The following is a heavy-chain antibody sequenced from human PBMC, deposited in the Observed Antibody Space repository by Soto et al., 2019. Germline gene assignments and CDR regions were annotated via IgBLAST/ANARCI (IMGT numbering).Heavy chain of an antibody. V-gene: IGHV3-23*01. CDR1: GFTFSSYA. D-gene: IGHD2-21*02. CDR3: AKWNCGGDCPTYYYYGMDV. J-gene: IGHJ6*02. CDR2: ISGSGGST. Sequence: GGSLRLSCAASGFTFSSYAMSWVRQAPGKGLEWVSAISGSGGSTYYADSVKGRFTISRDNSKNTLYLQMNSLRAEDTAVYYCAKWNCGGDCPTYYYYGMDVWGQGTTVTVSS.